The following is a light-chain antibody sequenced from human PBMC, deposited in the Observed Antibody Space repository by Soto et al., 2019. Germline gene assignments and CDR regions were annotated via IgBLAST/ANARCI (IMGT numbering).Light chain of an antibody. Sequence: QLVLTQSPSASASLGASVKLTCTLSSGHSSYAIAWHQQQPEKGPRYLMKLNSDGSHSKGDGIPDRFSGSSSGAERYLTISSLQSEDEADYYCQTWGTGPRVVFGGGTKLTVL. V-gene: IGLV4-69*01. J-gene: IGLJ2*01. CDR2: LNSDGSH. CDR3: QTWGTGPRVV. CDR1: SGHSSYA.